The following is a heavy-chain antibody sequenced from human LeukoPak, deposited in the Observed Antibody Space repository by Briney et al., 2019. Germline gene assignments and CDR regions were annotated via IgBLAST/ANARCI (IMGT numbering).Heavy chain of an antibody. Sequence: PGGSLRLSCAASGFTFSDYYMSWIRQAPGKGLEWVSYISSSGSTIYYADSVKGRFTISRDNAKNSLYLQMNSLRAEDTAVYYCARTYNWNLNYYYIDVWGKGTTVTFCS. CDR2: ISSSGSTI. CDR1: GFTFSDYY. V-gene: IGHV3-11*04. D-gene: IGHD1-7*01. J-gene: IGHJ6*03. CDR3: ARTYNWNLNYYYIDV.